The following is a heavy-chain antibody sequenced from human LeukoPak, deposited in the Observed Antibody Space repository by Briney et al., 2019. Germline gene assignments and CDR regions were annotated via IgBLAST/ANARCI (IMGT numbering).Heavy chain of an antibody. CDR3: ARDDLDRLTYYYDSSGLESFDY. CDR1: GYTFTGYY. Sequence: ASVKVSCKASGYTFTGYYMHWVRQAPGQGLEWMGWINPNSGGTNYAQKFQGRVTMTRDTSISTAYMELSRLRSDDTAVYYCARDDLDRLTYYYDSSGLESFDYWGQGTLVTVSS. D-gene: IGHD3-22*01. J-gene: IGHJ4*02. CDR2: INPNSGGT. V-gene: IGHV1-2*02.